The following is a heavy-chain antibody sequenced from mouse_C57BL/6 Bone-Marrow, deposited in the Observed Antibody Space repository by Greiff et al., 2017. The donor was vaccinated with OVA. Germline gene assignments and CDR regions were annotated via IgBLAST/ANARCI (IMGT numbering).Heavy chain of an antibody. D-gene: IGHD2-1*01. CDR3: ARRNYLIDY. CDR2: INPNNGGT. CDR1: GYTFTDYN. Sequence: VHVKQSGPELVKPGASVKIPCKASGYTFTDYNIDWVKQSHGKSLEWIGDINPNNGGTIYNQKFKGKATLTVDKSSSTAYMELRSLTSEDTAVYYCARRNYLIDYWGQGTTLTVSS. V-gene: IGHV1-18*01. J-gene: IGHJ2*01.